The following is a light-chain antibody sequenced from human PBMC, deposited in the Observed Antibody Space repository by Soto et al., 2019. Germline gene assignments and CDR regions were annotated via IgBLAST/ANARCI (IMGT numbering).Light chain of an antibody. Sequence: QAVVTQPPSASGTPGQRVTISCSGSTSNIGSKFVYWYQQNPGTAPKLLIYANDQRPSGVPDRFSGPKSGTSASLAIRGLRSDDEADYYCVAWDGTLSSWVFGGGTKLTVL. CDR2: AND. CDR3: VAWDGTLSSWV. V-gene: IGLV1-47*01. CDR1: TSNIGSKF. J-gene: IGLJ3*02.